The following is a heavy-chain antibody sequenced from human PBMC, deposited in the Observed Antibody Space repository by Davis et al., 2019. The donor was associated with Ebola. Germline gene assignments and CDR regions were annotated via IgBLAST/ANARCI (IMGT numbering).Heavy chain of an antibody. CDR2: INAGNGNR. J-gene: IGHJ4*02. CDR1: GYTFTSYA. D-gene: IGHD3-10*01. CDR3: ARGSGISYYFDF. Sequence: AASVKVSCKASGYTFTSYAMHWVRQAPGQRLEWMGWINAGNGNRKYSQKFQGRVTITRDTSASTAYMELSSLRSEDTAVYYCARGSGISYYFDFWGQGTLVTVS. V-gene: IGHV1-3*01.